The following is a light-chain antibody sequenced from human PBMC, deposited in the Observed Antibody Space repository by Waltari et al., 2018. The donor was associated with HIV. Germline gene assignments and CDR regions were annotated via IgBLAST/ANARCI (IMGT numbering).Light chain of an antibody. CDR2: DVT. J-gene: IGLJ2*01. CDR3: CSYAGSYTFV. CDR1: SSAVGGYNY. V-gene: IGLV2-11*01. Sequence: QSALTQPRSVSGSPGQSVTISCTGTSSAVGGYNYVSWYQQHPGKAPKLIIYDVTKRPSGVPDRFSGSKSGNTASLTISGLQAEDEADYYCCSYAGSYTFVFGGGTKVTVL.